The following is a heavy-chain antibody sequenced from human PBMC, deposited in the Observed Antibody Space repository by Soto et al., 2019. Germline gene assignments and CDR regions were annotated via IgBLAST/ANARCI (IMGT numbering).Heavy chain of an antibody. CDR2: IYPGDSDT. Sequence: PGESLKISCKGSGYSFTSYWIGWVRQMPGKGLEWMGIIYPGDSDTRYSPSFQGQVTISADKSISTAYLQWSSLKASDTAMYYCARLRGTVTPYYYNYYYMDVWGKGTTVTVSS. J-gene: IGHJ6*03. CDR1: GYSFTSYW. D-gene: IGHD4-4*01. CDR3: ARLRGTVTPYYYNYYYMDV. V-gene: IGHV5-51*01.